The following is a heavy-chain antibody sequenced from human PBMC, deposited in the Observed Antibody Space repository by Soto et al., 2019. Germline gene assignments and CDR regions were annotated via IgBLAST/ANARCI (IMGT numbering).Heavy chain of an antibody. D-gene: IGHD6-19*01. V-gene: IGHV3-30-3*02. CDR2: IAYDGSNK. CDR3: PKDSNSGWYTGRGSAFEP. CDR1: GLTFSSYA. Sequence: QVQLVESGGGVVQPGRSLRLSCTASGLTFSSYAVHWVRQAPGKGLEWVGVIAYDGSNKYYADSVKGRFTISRDKSRNTLPRQMYSLRTEDTAPYYCPKDSNSGWYTGRGSAFEPWGRGTLIIVSS. J-gene: IGHJ3*01.